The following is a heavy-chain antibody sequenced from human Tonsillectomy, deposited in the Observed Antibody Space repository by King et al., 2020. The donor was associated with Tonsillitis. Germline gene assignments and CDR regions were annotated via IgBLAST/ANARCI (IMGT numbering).Heavy chain of an antibody. V-gene: IGHV3-53*01. CDR3: ASAIIAVAGLSFDY. CDR2: IYSGGST. D-gene: IGHD6-19*01. J-gene: IGHJ4*02. Sequence: VQLVESGGGLIQPGGSLRLSCAASGFTVSSNYMSWVRQAPGKGLEWVSVIYSGGSTYYADSVNGRFTISRDNSKNTLYLQMNSLRADDTAVYYWASAIIAVAGLSFDYWGQGTLVTVSS. CDR1: GFTVSSNY.